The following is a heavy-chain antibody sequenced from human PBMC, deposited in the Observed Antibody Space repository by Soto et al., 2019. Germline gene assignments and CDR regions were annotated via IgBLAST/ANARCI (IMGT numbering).Heavy chain of an antibody. CDR1: GFSFRDYG. J-gene: IGHJ4*02. CDR3: AKDYDYGDSLPFDY. CDR2: IIGIGDTA. Sequence: EVQLLEAGGGLVQPGGYQRVSCAASGFSFRDYGMSWVRQAPGKGLEWLSAIIGIGDTAYYADSVRGRFTISRDNSKNTLYLQLNDLGAEDTAIYYCAKDYDYGDSLPFDYWGQGTLVTVSS. D-gene: IGHD4-17*01. V-gene: IGHV3-23*01.